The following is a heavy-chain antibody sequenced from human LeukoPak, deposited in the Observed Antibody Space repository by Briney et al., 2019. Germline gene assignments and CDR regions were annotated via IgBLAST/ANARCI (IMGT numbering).Heavy chain of an antibody. J-gene: IGHJ4*02. CDR3: AIWGAGHPGFAY. D-gene: IGHD1-26*01. Sequence: GASVRVSCKASGYSFTSYEISWVRQAPGQGLEWMGWIKVYSGHTNYAQNLQGRVTLTTDTSTTTAYMELRSLRSDDSAVYYCAIWGAGHPGFAYWGQGSLVTVSS. CDR1: GYSFTSYE. V-gene: IGHV1-18*01. CDR2: IKVYSGHT.